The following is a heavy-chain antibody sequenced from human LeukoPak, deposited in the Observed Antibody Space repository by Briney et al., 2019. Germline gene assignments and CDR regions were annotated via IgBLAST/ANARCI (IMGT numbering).Heavy chain of an antibody. CDR3: ARLAGKEQWLVSDRAFDI. J-gene: IGHJ3*02. Sequence: GGSLRLSCAASGFTFISYSMHWVRQAPGKGLEWVAVISYDGSNKYYADSVKGRFTISRDNSKNTLYLQMNSLRAEDTAVYYCARLAGKEQWLVSDRAFDIWGQGTMVTVSS. CDR1: GFTFISYS. V-gene: IGHV3-30*19. D-gene: IGHD6-19*01. CDR2: ISYDGSNK.